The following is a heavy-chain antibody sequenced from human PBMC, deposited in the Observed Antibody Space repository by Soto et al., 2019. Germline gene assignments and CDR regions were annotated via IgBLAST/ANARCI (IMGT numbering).Heavy chain of an antibody. Sequence: PWWSLRLSCSASVFAFSDYYMSWIRQAPGKGLEWVSYIVSSSSYTNYADSVKGRFTISRDNAKNSLYLEMNSLRAEDTAVYYCARLRASTWYMGGYLDYWGLGTLVTVSS. CDR1: VFAFSDYY. V-gene: IGHV3-11*06. J-gene: IGHJ4*02. D-gene: IGHD6-13*01. CDR3: ARLRASTWYMGGYLDY. CDR2: IVSSSSYT.